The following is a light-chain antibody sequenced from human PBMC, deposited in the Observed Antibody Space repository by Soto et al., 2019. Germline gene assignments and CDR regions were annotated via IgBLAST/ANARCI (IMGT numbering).Light chain of an antibody. CDR2: GAS. CDR3: QQYGSSPQT. Sequence: VLTQSQATLSLSPGERATPSCRASQRVSSSYLAWYRQKPGQAPRLLIYGASSRATGIPDRFSGSGSGTDFTLTISRLEPEDFAVYYCQQYGSSPQTFGQGTKVDIK. CDR1: QRVSSSY. V-gene: IGKV3-20*01. J-gene: IGKJ1*01.